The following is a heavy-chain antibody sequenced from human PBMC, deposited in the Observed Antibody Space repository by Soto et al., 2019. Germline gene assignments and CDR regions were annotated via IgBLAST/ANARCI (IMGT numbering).Heavy chain of an antibody. D-gene: IGHD2-2*01. CDR2: IYSGGST. J-gene: IGHJ4*02. CDR3: ARDRFLYAGDSDY. Sequence: EVQLVESGGGLVQPGGSLRLSCTASGFTVSSNYMSWVRQAPGKGLEWVSVIYSGGSTYYADSVKGRFTISRDNSKNTLFLQFIRLRAEDTAVYYCARDRFLYAGDSDYWGQGTLVTVSS. CDR1: GFTVSSNY. V-gene: IGHV3-66*01.